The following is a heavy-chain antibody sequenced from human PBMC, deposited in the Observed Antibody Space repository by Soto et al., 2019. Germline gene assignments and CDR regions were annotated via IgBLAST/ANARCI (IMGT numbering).Heavy chain of an antibody. CDR2: ITASGGST. J-gene: IGHJ6*02. D-gene: IGHD3-10*01. CDR3: AKVQSGVYYYYAMDV. CDR1: GFTFSSYA. V-gene: IGHV3-23*01. Sequence: GGSLRLSCAASGFTFSSYAMSWVRQAPGKGLEWVSAITASGGSTYYADSVKGRLTISRDNSKNTVYLQLNSLRAEDTAVYYWAKVQSGVYYYYAMDVWGQGTTVTVSS.